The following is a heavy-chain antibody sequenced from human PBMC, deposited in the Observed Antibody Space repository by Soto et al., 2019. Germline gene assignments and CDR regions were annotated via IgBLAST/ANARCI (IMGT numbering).Heavy chain of an antibody. V-gene: IGHV5-51*01. CDR3: TRRGDSGGYMDY. Sequence: PGESLKISCKASGYNFNKYCIGWVLQMPEKGLEWMGIIYPGDSDTRYSPSFQGHVTISADKSINTAYLQWSSLEAADTAMYYCTRRGDSGGYMDYWGQGILVTVSS. D-gene: IGHD3-22*01. J-gene: IGHJ4*02. CDR2: IYPGDSDT. CDR1: GYNFNKYC.